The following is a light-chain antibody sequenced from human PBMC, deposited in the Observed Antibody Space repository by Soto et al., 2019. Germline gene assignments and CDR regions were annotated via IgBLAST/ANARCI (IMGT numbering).Light chain of an antibody. V-gene: IGKV1-5*03. J-gene: IGKJ1*01. CDR1: QSVQTW. CDR3: QQYNNYFT. Sequence: IQLTQSPSSLSASVGDRVTITCRASQSVQTWLAWFQQKPGKAPKLLIYKATTLETGVPSRFSGSGSETEFTLTISSLQPDDLGTYYCQQYNNYFTFGQGTRWIS. CDR2: KAT.